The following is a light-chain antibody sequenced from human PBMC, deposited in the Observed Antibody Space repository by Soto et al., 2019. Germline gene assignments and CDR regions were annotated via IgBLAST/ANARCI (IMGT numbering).Light chain of an antibody. CDR3: QQHYQSPPT. V-gene: IGKV4-1*01. CDR1: QSVLHGSNTNNY. CDR2: WAS. Sequence: DIVMTQSPDSLAVSLGERATINCKCSQSVLHGSNTNNYLVWYQQKPGQPPKLLIYWASTRESGVPDRFSGSGSGTDFTLTINGLQAEDVAVYYCQQHYQSPPTFGQGTKVEIK. J-gene: IGKJ1*01.